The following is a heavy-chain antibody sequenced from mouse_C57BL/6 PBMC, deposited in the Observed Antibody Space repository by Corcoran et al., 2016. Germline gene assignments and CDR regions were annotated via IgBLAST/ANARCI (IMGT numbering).Heavy chain of an antibody. D-gene: IGHD6-1*01. CDR1: GYTFTTYG. CDR3: ARTPLLDYYAMDY. Sequence: QIQLVQSGPELKKPGETVKISCKASGYTFTTYGMSWVKQAPGKGLKWMGWINTYSGVPTYADDFKGRFAFSLETSASTAYLQINNLKNEDTATYFCARTPLLDYYAMDYWGQGTSVTVSS. V-gene: IGHV9-3*01. J-gene: IGHJ4*01. CDR2: INTYSGVP.